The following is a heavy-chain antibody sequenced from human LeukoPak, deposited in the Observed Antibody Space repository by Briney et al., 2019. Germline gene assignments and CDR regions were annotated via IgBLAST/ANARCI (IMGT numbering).Heavy chain of an antibody. V-gene: IGHV1-18*01. CDR1: GYTFTSYG. CDR3: ARVGSGSYYDYYYYMDV. CDR2: ISAYNGNT. Sequence: ASVKVSCKASGYTFTSYGISWVRQAPGQGLEWMGWISAYNGNTNYAQKLQGRVTMTTDTSTSTAYMELRSLRSDDTAVYYCARVGSGSYYDYYYYMDVWGKGTTVTISS. J-gene: IGHJ6*03. D-gene: IGHD1-26*01.